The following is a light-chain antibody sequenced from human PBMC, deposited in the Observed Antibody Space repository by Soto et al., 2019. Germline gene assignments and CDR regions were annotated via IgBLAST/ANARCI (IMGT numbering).Light chain of an antibody. CDR1: QNVINN. CDR3: QQYNNWPPNT. J-gene: IGKJ2*01. CDR2: GAS. Sequence: EIVITQSPATLSLAPGEGAALSCRASQNVINNVAWYQQKPGQAPRLLIYGASTRATGIPNRFSGSGSGSEFTLSISSLQSEDFAVYYCQQYNNWPPNTFGQGTKVDIK. V-gene: IGKV3-15*01.